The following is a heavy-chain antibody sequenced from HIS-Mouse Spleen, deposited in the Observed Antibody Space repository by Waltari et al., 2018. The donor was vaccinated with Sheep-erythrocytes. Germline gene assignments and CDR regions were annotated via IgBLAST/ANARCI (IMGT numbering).Heavy chain of an antibody. CDR1: GGTFSSYA. V-gene: IGHV1-69*04. CDR2: IIPVLGQA. CDR3: AQTGATTPHFDY. D-gene: IGHD1-26*01. J-gene: IGHJ4*02. Sequence: QVQLVQSGAEVKKPGSSVKVSCKASGGTFSSYAISWVRQAPGQGYEWMVRIIPVLGQANYAQMCKGRVTITADKSTSTAYMELSSLRSEDTAVYYCAQTGATTPHFDYWGQGTLVTVSS.